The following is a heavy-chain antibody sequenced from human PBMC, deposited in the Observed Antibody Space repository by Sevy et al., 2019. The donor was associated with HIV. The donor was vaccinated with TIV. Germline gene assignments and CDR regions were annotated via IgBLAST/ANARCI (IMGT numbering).Heavy chain of an antibody. J-gene: IGHJ4*02. V-gene: IGHV3-11*01. CDR3: ARVPYYYDSSGYPYYYFDY. D-gene: IGHD3-22*01. Sequence: GESLKISCAASGFTFSDYYMSWIRQAPGKGLEWVSYISSSGSTIYYADSVKGRFTISRDNAKNSLYLQMNSLISEDTAVYYCARVPYYYDSSGYPYYYFDYWGQGTLVTVSS. CDR1: GFTFSDYY. CDR2: ISSSGSTI.